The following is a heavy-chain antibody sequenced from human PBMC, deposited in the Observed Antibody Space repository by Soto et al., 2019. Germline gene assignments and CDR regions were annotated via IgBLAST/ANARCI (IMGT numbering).Heavy chain of an antibody. CDR3: ARGRWEPKRGAFDI. J-gene: IGHJ3*02. CDR1: GGSFSGYY. D-gene: IGHD1-26*01. Sequence: PSETLSLTCAVYGGSFSGYYWSWIRQPPGKGLEWIGYIYYSGSTNYNPSLKSRVTISVDTSKNQFSLKLSSVTAADTAVYYCARGRWEPKRGAFDIWGQGTMVTVSS. CDR2: IYYSGST. V-gene: IGHV4-59*01.